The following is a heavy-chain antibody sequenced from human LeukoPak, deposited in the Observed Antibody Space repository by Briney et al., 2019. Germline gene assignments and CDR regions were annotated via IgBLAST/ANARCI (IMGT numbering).Heavy chain of an antibody. J-gene: IGHJ4*02. CDR3: ANALGYCSSTSCYGGDY. CDR1: GFTFSSYG. Sequence: GGSLRLSCAASGFTFSSYGMHWVRQAPGKGLEWVAVISYGGSNKYYADSVKGRFTISRDNSKNTLYLQMNSLRAEDTAVYYCANALGYCSSTSCYGGDYWGQGTLVTVSS. D-gene: IGHD2-2*01. CDR2: ISYGGSNK. V-gene: IGHV3-30*18.